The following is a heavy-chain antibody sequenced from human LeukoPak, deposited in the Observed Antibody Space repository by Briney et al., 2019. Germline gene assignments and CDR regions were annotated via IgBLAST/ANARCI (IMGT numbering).Heavy chain of an antibody. J-gene: IGHJ4*02. D-gene: IGHD3-10*01. Sequence: HAGGSLRLSCAASGFTFSSYAMSWVRQAPGKGLEWVSAINWSGGITYYADTVKGRFTISRDNSKNTLYLQMNSLRAEDTAVYYCASIKYGELYYFDYWGQGTLVTVSS. CDR3: ASIKYGELYYFDY. CDR2: INWSGGIT. V-gene: IGHV3-23*01. CDR1: GFTFSSYA.